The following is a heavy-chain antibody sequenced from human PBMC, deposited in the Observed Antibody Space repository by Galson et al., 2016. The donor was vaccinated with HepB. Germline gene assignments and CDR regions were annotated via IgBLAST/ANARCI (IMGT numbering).Heavy chain of an antibody. CDR1: GYSFSSFY. Sequence: SVKVSCKASGYSFSSFYIHWVRQAPGQGLEWMGVINPGNAVTSYAQNFQGRVTMTRDTSTSTASMELKSLRSEDTAMYSCARDPSGDYGDYVEWYFDLWGRGTLVTVSS. J-gene: IGHJ2*01. CDR2: INPGNAVT. V-gene: IGHV1-46*01. D-gene: IGHD4-17*01. CDR3: ARDPSGDYGDYVEWYFDL.